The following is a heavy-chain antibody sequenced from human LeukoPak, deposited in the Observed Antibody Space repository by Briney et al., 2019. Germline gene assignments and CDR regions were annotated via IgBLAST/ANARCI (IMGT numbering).Heavy chain of an antibody. Sequence: GASLRPSCAPAGFTFSSHAMSWARQAPGKWLECVSAISGSGGRSYYADSVKGRFTISRDNSKNTLYLQMNSLRAEDTAVYYCAKVDYDFWSGYPGGPDYWGQGTLITVSS. CDR1: GFTFSSHA. D-gene: IGHD3-3*01. CDR3: AKVDYDFWSGYPGGPDY. CDR2: ISGSGGRS. V-gene: IGHV3-23*01. J-gene: IGHJ4*02.